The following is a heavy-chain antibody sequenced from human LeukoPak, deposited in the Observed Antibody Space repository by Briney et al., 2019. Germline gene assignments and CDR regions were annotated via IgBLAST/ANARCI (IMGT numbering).Heavy chain of an antibody. CDR2: IYYSGST. V-gene: IGHV4-59*01. CDR1: GGSISSYY. CDR3: ARDQGVYGSGSYYSHAFDI. Sequence: SETLSLTCTVSGGSISSYYWSWIRQPPGKGLEWIGYIYYSGSTNYNPSLKSRVTISVDTSKNQFSLKLSSVTAADTAVYYCARDQGVYGSGSYYSHAFDIWAKGKMVTVSS. J-gene: IGHJ3*02. D-gene: IGHD3-10*01.